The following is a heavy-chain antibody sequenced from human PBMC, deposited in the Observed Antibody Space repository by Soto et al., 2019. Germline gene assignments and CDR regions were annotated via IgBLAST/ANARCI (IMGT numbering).Heavy chain of an antibody. Sequence: TLSLTCTVSGGSISSGDYYWSWIRQPPGKGPEWIGYIYYTGSSYYNPSLKSRVTISVDTSKNQFSLRLNSVTAADTAVYYCARVGRGANYESSGYIDNWGQGTLVTVSS. V-gene: IGHV4-30-4*01. D-gene: IGHD3-22*01. J-gene: IGHJ4*02. CDR3: ARVGRGANYESSGYIDN. CDR2: IYYTGSS. CDR1: GGSISSGDYY.